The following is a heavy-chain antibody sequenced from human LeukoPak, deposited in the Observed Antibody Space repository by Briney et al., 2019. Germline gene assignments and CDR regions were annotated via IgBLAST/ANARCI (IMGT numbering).Heavy chain of an antibody. J-gene: IGHJ6*02. CDR2: INAGSGKT. Sequence: ASVRVSCKTSEYSFTDYTLHWVRQAPGQRLEWMGWINAGSGKTEFSQNFQGRVTFSRDTTAATAYMELRSLISEDTAVYFCARATNTGGWHYHGLDVWGQGTTVIVSS. D-gene: IGHD2-8*02. CDR1: EYSFTDYT. V-gene: IGHV1-3*01. CDR3: ARATNTGGWHYHGLDV.